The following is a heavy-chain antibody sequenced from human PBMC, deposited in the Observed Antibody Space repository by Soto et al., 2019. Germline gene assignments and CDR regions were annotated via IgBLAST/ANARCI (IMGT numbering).Heavy chain of an antibody. Sequence: QVQLQESGPGLVKPSQTLSLTCTVSGASITSGGYYCSWIRQHRGKGLEWIGYIYYRGSTYYNPPLKSRVTMSIHPSGSQLSLILTSVTFPDTAVYYCVGDLAYWGQGILVTISS. CDR1: GASITSGGYY. CDR2: IYYRGST. J-gene: IGHJ4*01. D-gene: IGHD3-16*01. CDR3: VGDLAY. V-gene: IGHV4-31*03.